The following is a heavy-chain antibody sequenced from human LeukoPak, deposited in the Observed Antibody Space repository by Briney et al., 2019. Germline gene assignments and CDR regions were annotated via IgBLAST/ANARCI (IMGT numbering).Heavy chain of an antibody. CDR2: INPSGGST. D-gene: IGHD3-22*01. CDR1: GYTFTSYY. J-gene: IGHJ4*02. V-gene: IGHV1-46*01. Sequence: ASVKVSCKAPGYTFTSYYMHWVRQAPGQGLEWMGIINPSGGSTSYAQKFQGRVTMTRDTSTSTVYMELSSLRSEDTAVYYCARLESLNYYDSSGYFDYWGQGTLVTVSS. CDR3: ARLESLNYYDSSGYFDY.